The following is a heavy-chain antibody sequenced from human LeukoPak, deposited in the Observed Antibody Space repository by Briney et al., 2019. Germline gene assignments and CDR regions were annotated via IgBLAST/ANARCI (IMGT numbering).Heavy chain of an antibody. D-gene: IGHD2-15*01. CDR3: ARASRSWPQYYYYYYMDV. CDR2: MNPISGNT. Sequence: ASVKVSYKASGYTFTSYDINWVQQATGQGLEWMEWMNPISGNTGYAQKFQGRVTMTSNTSISTAYMELSSLRSEDTAVYYCARASRSWPQYYYYYYMDVWGKGTTVTVSS. V-gene: IGHV1-8*01. CDR1: GYTFTSYD. J-gene: IGHJ6*03.